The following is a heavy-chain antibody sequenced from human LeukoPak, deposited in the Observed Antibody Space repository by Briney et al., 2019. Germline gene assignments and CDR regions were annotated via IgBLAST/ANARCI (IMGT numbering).Heavy chain of an antibody. CDR2: IKEDGGDR. Sequence: GGSLRLSCAASEFSFSNYWMSWVRQAPGKGLEWVANIKEDGGDRYYVDSVKGRFTISRDNAKNSLYLQMNSLRAEDTAVYYCARAFYQGLDGMDVWGQGTTVTVSS. J-gene: IGHJ6*02. CDR3: ARAFYQGLDGMDV. D-gene: IGHD2/OR15-2a*01. V-gene: IGHV3-7*01. CDR1: EFSFSNYW.